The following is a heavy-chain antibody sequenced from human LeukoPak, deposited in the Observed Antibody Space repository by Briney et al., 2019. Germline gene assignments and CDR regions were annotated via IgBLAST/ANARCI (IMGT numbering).Heavy chain of an antibody. CDR3: ATGTNYYYYMDV. J-gene: IGHJ6*03. CDR2: IIPIFGTA. V-gene: IGHV1-69*05. D-gene: IGHD1-14*01. CDR1: GGTFSSYA. Sequence: ASVKVSCKASGGTFSSYAISWVRQAPGQGLEWMGGIIPIFGTANYAQKFQGRVTITTDESTGTAYMELSSLRSEDTAVYYCATGTNYYYYMDVWGKGTTVTVSS.